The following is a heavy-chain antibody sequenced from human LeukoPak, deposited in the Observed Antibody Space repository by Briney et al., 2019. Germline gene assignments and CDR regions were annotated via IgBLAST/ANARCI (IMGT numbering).Heavy chain of an antibody. V-gene: IGHV4-59*01. CDR3: ARAFAGYGPDYYYYYYMDV. D-gene: IGHD5-18*01. Sequence: PSETLSLTCTVSGGSISSYYWSWIRQPPGKGLEWIGYIYYSGSTNYNPSLKSRVTISVDTSKNQFSLKLSSVTAADTAVYYCARAFAGYGPDYYYYYYMDVWGKGTTVTVSS. CDR2: IYYSGST. CDR1: GGSISSYY. J-gene: IGHJ6*03.